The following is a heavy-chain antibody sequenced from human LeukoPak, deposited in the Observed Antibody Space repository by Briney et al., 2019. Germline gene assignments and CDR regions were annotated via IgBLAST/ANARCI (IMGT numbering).Heavy chain of an antibody. V-gene: IGHV4-59*01. J-gene: IGHJ4*02. CDR1: GGAISSYY. Sequence: SETLSLTCTVSGGAISSYYWSWIRQPPGKGLEWIGYIQYSGSPNYNSSLKSRVTISVDTSQNHFSLKVSSVTAADTAVYYCARGKRWLQSPFDYWGQGTLVTVSS. D-gene: IGHD5-24*01. CDR3: ARGKRWLQSPFDY. CDR2: IQYSGSP.